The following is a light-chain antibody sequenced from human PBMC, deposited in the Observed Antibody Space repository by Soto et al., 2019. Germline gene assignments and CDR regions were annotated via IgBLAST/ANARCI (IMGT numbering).Light chain of an antibody. CDR2: GAS. CDR1: QSVSSSY. J-gene: IGKJ1*01. V-gene: IGKV3-20*01. Sequence: EIVLTQSPGTLSLSPGERATLSCRASQSVSSSYLAWYQQKPGQARRLLIYGASSRATGIPDRFSGSGCGTDFTLTISRLEPEDFAVYYCQQYCSSLWTFGQGTKVEIK. CDR3: QQYCSSLWT.